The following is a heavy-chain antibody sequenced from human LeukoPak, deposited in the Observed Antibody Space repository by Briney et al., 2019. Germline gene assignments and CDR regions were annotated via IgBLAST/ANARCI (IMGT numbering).Heavy chain of an antibody. D-gene: IGHD5-18*01. CDR3: AKDVDVDTAMAFDY. V-gene: IGHV3-43*02. J-gene: IGHJ4*02. Sequence: GGSLRLSCAASEFTFDDYAMHWVRQAPGKGLEWVPLISGDGGSTYYADSVKGRFTISRDNSKNSLYLQMNSLRTEDTALYYCAKDVDVDTAMAFDYWGQGTLVTVSS. CDR2: ISGDGGST. CDR1: EFTFDDYA.